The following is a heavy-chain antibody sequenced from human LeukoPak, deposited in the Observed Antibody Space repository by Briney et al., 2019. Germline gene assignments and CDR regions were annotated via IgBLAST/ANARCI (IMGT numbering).Heavy chain of an antibody. CDR1: GYTFTGYY. V-gene: IGHV1-2*02. D-gene: IGHD1-26*01. CDR2: INPNSGGT. J-gene: IGHJ5*02. CDR3: ARDLLVGAINGVWFDP. Sequence: ASLKVSCKASGYTFTGYYMHWVRQAPGQGLEWMGGINPNSGGTNYAQKFQGRVTMTRDTSISTAYMELSRLRSDDTAVYYCARDLLVGAINGVWFDPWGQGTLVTVSS.